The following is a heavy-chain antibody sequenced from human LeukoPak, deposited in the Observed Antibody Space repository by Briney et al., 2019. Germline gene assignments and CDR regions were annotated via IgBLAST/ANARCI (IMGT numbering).Heavy chain of an antibody. D-gene: IGHD6-19*01. Sequence: GGSLRLSCAASGFTFSSYGMTWVRQAPGKRLEWVSSISGSGGTTYYADSVKGRFTTSRDNSKDTLFLQMNSLRVEDTAVYFCAKARLPGIAVSGDHWGQGILIIVSS. CDR2: ISGSGGTT. J-gene: IGHJ5*02. CDR3: AKARLPGIAVSGDH. V-gene: IGHV3-23*01. CDR1: GFTFSSYG.